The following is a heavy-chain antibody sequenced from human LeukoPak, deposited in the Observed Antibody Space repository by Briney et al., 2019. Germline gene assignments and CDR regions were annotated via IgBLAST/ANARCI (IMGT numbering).Heavy chain of an antibody. CDR1: GFTFSSYG. CDR2: ISYDGSNK. J-gene: IGHJ1*01. CDR3: AKKSNGLWWQPSTNEYFQH. D-gene: IGHD4/OR15-4a*01. Sequence: GGSLRLSCAASGFTFSSYGMHWVRQAPGKGLEWVAVISYDGSNKYYADSVKGRFTISRDNSKNTLYLQMNSLRAEDTAAYYCAKKSNGLWWQPSTNEYFQHWGQGTLVTVSS. V-gene: IGHV3-30*18.